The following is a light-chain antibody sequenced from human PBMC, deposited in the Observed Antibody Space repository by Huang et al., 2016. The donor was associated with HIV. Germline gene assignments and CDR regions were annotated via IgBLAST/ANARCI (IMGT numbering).Light chain of an antibody. CDR1: RSVGNN. Sequence: IVMTQSPATLSVSPGERVTLSCRASRSVGNNLAWYQQKVGQPPRLLIYGASTRGTGSAARFSGSGSGTDFTLTISSLQSEDFAVYYCQQYNDWPPWYTFGQGTKLEIK. CDR2: GAS. V-gene: IGKV3-15*01. CDR3: QQYNDWPPWYT. J-gene: IGKJ2*01.